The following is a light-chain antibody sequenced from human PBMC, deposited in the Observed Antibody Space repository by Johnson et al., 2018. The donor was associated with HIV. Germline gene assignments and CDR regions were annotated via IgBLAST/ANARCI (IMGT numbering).Light chain of an antibody. Sequence: QSVLTQPPSVSAAPEEKVTISCSGSSSNIGNNYVSWYQHLPGTAPRLLIYENNKRPSGIPDRFSGSKSGTSATLGITGLQTGDEADYYCGTWDSSLGGVFGTGTKVTVL. V-gene: IGLV1-51*02. CDR1: SSNIGNNY. CDR2: ENN. J-gene: IGLJ1*01. CDR3: GTWDSSLGGV.